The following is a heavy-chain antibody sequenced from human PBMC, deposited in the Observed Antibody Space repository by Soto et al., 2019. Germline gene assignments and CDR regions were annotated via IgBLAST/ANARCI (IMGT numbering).Heavy chain of an antibody. V-gene: IGHV5-10-1*01. CDR3: ARWDDFWSGYKNYGMDV. D-gene: IGHD3-3*01. CDR1: GYSFTSYW. CDR2: IDPSDSYT. J-gene: IGHJ6*02. Sequence: GESLKISCKGSGYSFTSYWISWVRQMPGKGLEWMGRIDPSDSYTNYSPSFQGHVTISADKSISTAYLQWSSLKASDTAMYYCARWDDFWSGYKNYGMDVWGQGTTVTVSS.